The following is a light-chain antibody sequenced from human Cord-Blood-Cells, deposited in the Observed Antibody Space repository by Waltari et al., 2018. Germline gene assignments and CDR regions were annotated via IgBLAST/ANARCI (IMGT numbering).Light chain of an antibody. J-gene: IGKJ4*01. CDR3: QQYNNWPLT. V-gene: IGKV3-15*01. CDR1: QSVSSN. CDR2: GAS. Sequence: EIVMTQSPATLSVSPGERATPSCRASQSVSSNLAWNQQKPGQAPRLLIYGASTRATGIPARFSGSRSGTEFTLTISSLQSEDFAVYYCQQYNNWPLTFGGGTKVEIK.